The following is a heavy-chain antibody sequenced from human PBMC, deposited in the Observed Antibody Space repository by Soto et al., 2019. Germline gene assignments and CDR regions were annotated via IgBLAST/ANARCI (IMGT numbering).Heavy chain of an antibody. CDR3: ATTGYCSGGSCYTKFDY. J-gene: IGHJ4*02. CDR2: IYYSGST. V-gene: IGHV4-31*03. Sequence: PSETLSLTCTVSGGSISSGGYYWSWIRQHPGKGLEWIGYIYYSGSTYYNPSLKSRVTISVDTSKNQFSLKLSSVTAADTAVYYCATTGYCSGGSCYTKFDYWGQGTLVTVS. D-gene: IGHD2-15*01. CDR1: GGSISSGGYY.